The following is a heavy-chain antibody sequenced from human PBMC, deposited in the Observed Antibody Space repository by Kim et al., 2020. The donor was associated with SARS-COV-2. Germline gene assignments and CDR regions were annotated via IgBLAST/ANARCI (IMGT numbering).Heavy chain of an antibody. J-gene: IGHJ4*02. CDR3: ARGLTAAGANNFDY. D-gene: IGHD6-13*01. V-gene: IGHV4-4*07. CDR2: IYSSGST. Sequence: SETLSLTCTVSGGSISGHYWTWIRQPAGKGLEWIGRIYSSGSTNYNPSLESRVTMSVDTSKTQFSLELTSVTAADTAVYYCARGLTAAGANNFDYWGQGT. CDR1: GGSISGHY.